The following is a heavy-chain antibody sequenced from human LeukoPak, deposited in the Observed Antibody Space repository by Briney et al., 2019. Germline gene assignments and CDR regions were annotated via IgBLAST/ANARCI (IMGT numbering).Heavy chain of an antibody. V-gene: IGHV3-43*02. Sequence: PGGSLRLSCAASGFTFDDYAMHWVRQAPGKGLEWVSLISGDGGSTYYADSVKGRFTISRDNSKNSLYLQMNSLRTEDTALYYCAKDSLFEYSSPSPDYWGQGTLVTVSS. D-gene: IGHD6-6*01. CDR3: AKDSLFEYSSPSPDY. CDR2: ISGDGGST. CDR1: GFTFDDYA. J-gene: IGHJ4*02.